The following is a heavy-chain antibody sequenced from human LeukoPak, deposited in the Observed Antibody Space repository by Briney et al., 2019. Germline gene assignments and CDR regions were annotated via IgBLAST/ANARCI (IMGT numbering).Heavy chain of an antibody. J-gene: IGHJ4*02. CDR3: ARGSDCSSTSCYGKGFDY. V-gene: IGHV1-2*02. Sequence: GASVKVSCKASGYTFTGYYMHWVRQAPGQGLEWMGWINPNSGGTNYAQKLQGRVTMTRDTSISTAYMELSRLRSDDTAVYCCARGSDCSSTSCYGKGFDYWGQGTLVTVSS. D-gene: IGHD2-2*01. CDR2: INPNSGGT. CDR1: GYTFTGYY.